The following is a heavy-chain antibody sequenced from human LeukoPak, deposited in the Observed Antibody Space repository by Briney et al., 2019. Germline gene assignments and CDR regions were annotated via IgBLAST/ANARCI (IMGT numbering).Heavy chain of an antibody. J-gene: IGHJ4*02. CDR2: ISYDGSNK. CDR1: GFTFSSYG. CDR3: AKGATVTTGPAWY. V-gene: IGHV3-30*18. D-gene: IGHD4-17*01. Sequence: GGSLRLSCAASGFTFSSYGMHWVRQAPGKGLEWVAVISYDGSNKYYADSVKGRFTISRDNSKNTLYLQMNSLRAEDTAVYYCAKGATVTTGPAWYWGQGTLVTVSS.